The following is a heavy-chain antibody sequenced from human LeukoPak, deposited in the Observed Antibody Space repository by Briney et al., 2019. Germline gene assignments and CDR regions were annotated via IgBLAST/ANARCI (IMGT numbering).Heavy chain of an antibody. CDR1: GGSISSYY. V-gene: IGHV4-59*01. J-gene: IGHJ4*02. CDR3: ARAGGVKTAALDLDY. CDR2: IYYSGSA. Sequence: SETLSLTCTVSGGSISSYYWSWIRQPPGKGLEWIGNIYYSGSANHNPSLKSRVTISRDTSKNQFSLKLTSVTAADTAVYYCARAGGVKTAALDLDYWGQGTLVTVSS. D-gene: IGHD6-25*01.